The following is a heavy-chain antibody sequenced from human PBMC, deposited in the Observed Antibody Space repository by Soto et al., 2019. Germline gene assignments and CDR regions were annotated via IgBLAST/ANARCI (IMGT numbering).Heavy chain of an antibody. J-gene: IGHJ6*02. CDR1: GFTFSDYY. CDR3: ARGGGNVVPAALYYYGMDV. Sequence: GGSLRLSCAASGFTFSDYYMSWIRQAPGKGLEWVSYISSSSSYTNYADSVKGRFTISRDNAKNSLYLQMNSLRAEDTAVYYCARGGGNVVPAALYYYGMDVWGQGTTVTVSS. D-gene: IGHD2-2*01. V-gene: IGHV3-11*06. CDR2: ISSSSSYT.